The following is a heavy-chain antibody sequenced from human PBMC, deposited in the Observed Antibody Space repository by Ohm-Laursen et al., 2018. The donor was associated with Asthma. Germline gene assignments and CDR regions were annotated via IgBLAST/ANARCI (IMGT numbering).Heavy chain of an antibody. Sequence: SLRLSCAASGFTFRSYAMHWVRQAPGKGLEWVAVGGSYYDGGLKYYADSVNGRFTVSRDASKNTLYLQMNSLRPDDTAVYYCARDVMEWYLPAFDFWGQGTLVTVSS. J-gene: IGHJ4*02. V-gene: IGHV3-30*04. D-gene: IGHD3-3*01. CDR3: ARDVMEWYLPAFDF. CDR2: GGSYYDGGLK. CDR1: GFTFRSYA.